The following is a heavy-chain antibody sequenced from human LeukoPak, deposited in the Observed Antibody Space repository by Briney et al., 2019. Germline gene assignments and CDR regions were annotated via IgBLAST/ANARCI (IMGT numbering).Heavy chain of an antibody. CDR2: IYYSGST. V-gene: IGHV4-59*01. J-gene: IGHJ4*02. Sequence: PSETLSLTCTVSADSISNYYWSWIRQPPGKGLEWIGYIYYSGSTNYNPSLKSRVTISVDMSKNQFSLKLRSVTAADTAVYYCARDRFYGSSSYFDYWGQGILVTVSS. CDR3: ARDRFYGSSSYFDY. D-gene: IGHD6-6*01. CDR1: ADSISNYY.